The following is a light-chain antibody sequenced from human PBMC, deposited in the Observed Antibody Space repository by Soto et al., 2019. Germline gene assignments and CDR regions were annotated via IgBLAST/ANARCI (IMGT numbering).Light chain of an antibody. CDR1: TSNIGNNY. CDR2: END. Sequence: QSALTQPPSVSAAPGQKVTISCSGSTSNIGNNYVSWFQQLPGTAPKLLIYENDKRPSGIPDRFSGSTSGTSATLGITGLQTGDEADYYCGTWDSRLSGYVFATGTKVTVL. V-gene: IGLV1-51*02. J-gene: IGLJ1*01. CDR3: GTWDSRLSGYV.